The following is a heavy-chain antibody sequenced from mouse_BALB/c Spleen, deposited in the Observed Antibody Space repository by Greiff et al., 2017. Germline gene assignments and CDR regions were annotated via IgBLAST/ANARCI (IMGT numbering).Heavy chain of an antibody. J-gene: IGHJ1*01. CDR2: IYPSDSYT. D-gene: IGHD1-1*02. V-gene: IGHV1-69*02. Sequence: VQLQQSGAELVRPGASVKLSCKASGYTFTSYWINWVKQRPGQGLECIGNIYPSDSYTNYNQKFKDKATLTVDKSSSTAYMQLSSPTSEDSAVYYCTRGGYGGNWYFDVWGAGTTVTVSS. CDR1: GYTFTSYW. CDR3: TRGGYGGNWYFDV.